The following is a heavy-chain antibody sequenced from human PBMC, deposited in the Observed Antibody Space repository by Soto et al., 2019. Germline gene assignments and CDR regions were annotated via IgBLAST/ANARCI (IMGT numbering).Heavy chain of an antibody. V-gene: IGHV1-69*01. J-gene: IGHJ6*02. CDR2: IIPIFGTA. CDR3: ARGYCSGGSCSLHYYYYGMDV. Sequence: QVQLVQSGAEVQKPGSSVKVSCKASGGTFSSYAISWVRQAPGQGLEWMGGIIPIFGTANYAQKFQGRVTITADESTSTAYMELSSLRSEDTAVYYCARGYCSGGSCSLHYYYYGMDVWGQGTTVTVSS. CDR1: GGTFSSYA. D-gene: IGHD2-15*01.